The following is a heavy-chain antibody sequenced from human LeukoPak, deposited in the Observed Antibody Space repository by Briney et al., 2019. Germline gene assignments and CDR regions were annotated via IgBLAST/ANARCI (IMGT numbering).Heavy chain of an antibody. CDR2: IISIFGTA. D-gene: IGHD6-13*01. J-gene: IGHJ3*02. CDR1: GGTFSSYA. Sequence: SVTVSCKASGGTFSSYAVSWVRQAPGQGLEWMGGIISIFGTANYAQRFQGRVTITTDESTSTAYMELSSLRSEDTAVYYCARPSEGDSSSWGDDAFDIWGQGTMVTVSS. V-gene: IGHV1-69*05. CDR3: ARPSEGDSSSWGDDAFDI.